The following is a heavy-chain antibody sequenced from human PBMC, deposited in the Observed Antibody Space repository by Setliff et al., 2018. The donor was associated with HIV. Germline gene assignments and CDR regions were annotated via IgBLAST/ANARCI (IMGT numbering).Heavy chain of an antibody. CDR1: GFNFGHYV. CDR3: AKGAGGGTYVSDYYYLDV. CDR2: ISWSSGGV. V-gene: IGHV3-9*03. J-gene: IGHJ6*03. D-gene: IGHD1-26*01. Sequence: GGSLRLSCAASGFNFGHYVMHWVRQRPGKGLEWVSGISWSSGGVGYADSVRGRFTVSRDNAKNSLYLQMNSLKPEDMASYYCAKGAGGGTYVSDYYYLDVWGKGTTVTVS.